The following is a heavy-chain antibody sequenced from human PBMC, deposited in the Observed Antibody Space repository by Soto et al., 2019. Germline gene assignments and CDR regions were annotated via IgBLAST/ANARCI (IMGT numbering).Heavy chain of an antibody. J-gene: IGHJ4*02. D-gene: IGHD4-17*01. CDR3: ARGYSTVPFDY. CDR1: GGSVSSGSYY. Sequence: PSETLSLTCTVSGGSVSSGSYYWSWIRQPPGKGLEWIGYIYYSGSTNYNPSLKSRVTISVDTSKNQFSLKLSSVTAADTAVYYCARGYSTVPFDYWGQGTLVTVPS. V-gene: IGHV4-61*01. CDR2: IYYSGST.